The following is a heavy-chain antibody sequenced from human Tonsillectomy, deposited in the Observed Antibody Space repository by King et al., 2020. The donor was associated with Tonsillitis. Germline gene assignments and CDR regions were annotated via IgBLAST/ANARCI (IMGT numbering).Heavy chain of an antibody. D-gene: IGHD3-10*01. Sequence: QLVQSGAEVKKPGASVKVSCKASGYTFTSYYMHWVRQAPGQGLEWMGIINPSGGSTSYAQKFQGRVTMTRDTSTSTVYMELSSLRSEDTAVYYCARGKGGSGSYYQDGMDVWGQGTTVTVSS. J-gene: IGHJ6*02. CDR3: ARGKGGSGSYYQDGMDV. CDR2: INPSGGST. V-gene: IGHV1-46*01. CDR1: GYTFTSYY.